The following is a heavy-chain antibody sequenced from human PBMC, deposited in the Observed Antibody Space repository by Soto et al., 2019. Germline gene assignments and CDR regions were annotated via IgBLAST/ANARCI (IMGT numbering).Heavy chain of an antibody. CDR3: AAGDFWSGYHAGWFDP. V-gene: IGHV4-34*01. CDR2: INHSGST. CDR1: GGSFSGYY. Sequence: QVQLQQWGAGLLKPSETLSLTCAVYGGSFSGYYWSWIRQPPGKGLEWIGEINHSGSTNYNPSLKSRVTISVDTSKNQFSPKLSSVTAADTAVYYCAAGDFWSGYHAGWFDPWGQGTLVTVSS. J-gene: IGHJ5*02. D-gene: IGHD3-3*01.